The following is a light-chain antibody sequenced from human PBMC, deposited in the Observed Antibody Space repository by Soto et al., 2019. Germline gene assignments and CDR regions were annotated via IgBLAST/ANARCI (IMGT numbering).Light chain of an antibody. J-gene: IGKJ1*01. CDR1: QSVTSSS. V-gene: IGKV3-20*01. Sequence: EIVLTQSPGTLSLSPGERATLSCRARQSVTSSSLAWYQQKPDQAPRLLIYGASSRATGIPDRFSGSGSGTDFTLTISRLEPEDFAVYYCQQYGSSRSVTFGQGTKVDIK. CDR3: QQYGSSRSVT. CDR2: GAS.